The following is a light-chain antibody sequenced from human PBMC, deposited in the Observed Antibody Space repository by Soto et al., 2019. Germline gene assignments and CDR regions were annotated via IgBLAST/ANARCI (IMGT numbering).Light chain of an antibody. CDR2: GVS. J-gene: IGKJ1*01. V-gene: IGKV3-20*01. CDR1: QSVPSKF. CDR3: QQYDSSWT. Sequence: EIVLTQSPGTLSLSPGERATLSCRASQSVPSKFLAWYHQKPGQAPILVIYGVSRRATGIPDRFSGSGSGTDFTLTISRLEPEDFAVYYCQQYDSSWTFGQGTKVEIK.